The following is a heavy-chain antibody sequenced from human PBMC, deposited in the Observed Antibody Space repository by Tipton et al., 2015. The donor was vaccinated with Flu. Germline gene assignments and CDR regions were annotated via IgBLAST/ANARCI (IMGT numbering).Heavy chain of an antibody. V-gene: IGHV5-51*01. J-gene: IGHJ4*02. CDR1: GYSFSSHW. CDR2: IYPSDSDT. CDR3: TRSSRDGYNRGGFDY. D-gene: IGHD5-24*01. Sequence: VQLVQSGAEVRQPGESLKISCKASGYSFSSHWIGWVRQMPGKGLEWMGIIYPSDSDTRYSPSFQGQVTISADKSINTAYVQWSSLEASDTAMYFCTRSSRDGYNRGGFDYWGQGTLVTVSS.